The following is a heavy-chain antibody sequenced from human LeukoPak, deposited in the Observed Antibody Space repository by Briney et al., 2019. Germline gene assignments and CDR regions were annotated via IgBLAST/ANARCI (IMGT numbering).Heavy chain of an antibody. CDR1: GFTLSSYW. CDR2: ISSSGSTI. D-gene: IGHD3-10*01. J-gene: IGHJ5*02. V-gene: IGHV3-48*03. Sequence: GGSLRLSCGASGFTLSSYWMTWVRQAPGKGLEWVSYISSSGSTIYYADSVKGRFTISRDNAKNSLYLQMNSLRAEDTAVYYCASLLIRGVYNWFDPWGQGTLVTVSS. CDR3: ASLLIRGVYNWFDP.